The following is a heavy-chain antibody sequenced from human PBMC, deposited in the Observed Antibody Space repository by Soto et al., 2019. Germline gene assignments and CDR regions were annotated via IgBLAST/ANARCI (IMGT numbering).Heavy chain of an antibody. CDR3: ARRPSGGSLYYYYGMDV. Sequence: GESLKISCKGSGYRFTSYWIGWVRQMPGKGLEWMGIIYPGDSDTRYSPSFQGQVTISADKSISTAYLQWSSLKASDTAMYYCARRPSGGSLYYYYGMDVWGQGTTVTVS. D-gene: IGHD2-15*01. V-gene: IGHV5-51*01. J-gene: IGHJ6*02. CDR1: GYRFTSYW. CDR2: IYPGDSDT.